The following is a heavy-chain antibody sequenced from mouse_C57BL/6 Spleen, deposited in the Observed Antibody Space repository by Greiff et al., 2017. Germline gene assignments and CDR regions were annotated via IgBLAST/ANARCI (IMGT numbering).Heavy chain of an antibody. CDR3: ARHGLDYYAMDD. V-gene: IGHV5-15*01. CDR2: ISNLAYSI. D-gene: IGHD3-1*01. CDR1: GFTFSDYG. J-gene: IGHJ4*01. Sequence: EVMLVESGGGLVQPGGSLKLSCAASGFTFSDYGMAWVRQAPRKGPEWVAFISNLAYSIYYADTVTGRFTISRENDKNTLYLEMSSLRSEDTAMYCFARHGLDYYAMDDGGQGTSVTVSS.